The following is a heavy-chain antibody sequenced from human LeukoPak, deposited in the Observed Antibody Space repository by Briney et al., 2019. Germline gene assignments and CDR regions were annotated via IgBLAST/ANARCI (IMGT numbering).Heavy chain of an antibody. CDR3: ARGSSSWYYFDY. J-gene: IGHJ4*02. D-gene: IGHD6-13*01. V-gene: IGHV4-39*01. CDR2: IYYSAST. Sequence: PSETLSLTCTVSGGSISSSSYYWGWIRQPPGKGLEWIGSIYYSASTYYNPSLKSRVTISVDTSKNQFSLKLSSVTAADTAVYYCARGSSSWYYFDYWGQGTLVTVSS. CDR1: GGSISSSSYY.